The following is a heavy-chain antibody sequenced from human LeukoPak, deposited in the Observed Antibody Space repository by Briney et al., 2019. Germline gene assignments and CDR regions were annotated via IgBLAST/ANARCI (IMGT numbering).Heavy chain of an antibody. D-gene: IGHD3-22*01. CDR2: INHSGST. CDR3: ATPFDHYDSGGYYNY. J-gene: IGHJ4*02. Sequence: PSETLSLTCAVYGGSFSGYYWSWIRQPPGKGLEWIGEINHSGSTNYNPSLKSRVTISVDTSKNQFSLKLSSVTAADTAMYYCATPFDHYDSGGYYNYWGQGTLVTVSS. V-gene: IGHV4-34*01. CDR1: GGSFSGYY.